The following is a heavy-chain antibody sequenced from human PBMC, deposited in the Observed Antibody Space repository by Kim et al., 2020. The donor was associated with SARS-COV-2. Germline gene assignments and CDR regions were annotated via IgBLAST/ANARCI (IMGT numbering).Heavy chain of an antibody. V-gene: IGHV7-4-1*02. Sequence: GNPTYAQGFTGRFVFSLDTSVSTAYLQISSLKAEDTAVYYCARDRDYGDYWGQGTLVTVSS. J-gene: IGHJ4*02. CDR2: GNP. CDR3: ARDRDYGDY.